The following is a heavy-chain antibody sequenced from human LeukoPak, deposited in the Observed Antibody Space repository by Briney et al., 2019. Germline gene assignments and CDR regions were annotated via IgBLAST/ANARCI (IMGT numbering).Heavy chain of an antibody. Sequence: SETLSLTCTVSGGSMTGYHWTWIRQPPGKGLEYIGYVYNSGTTFYNPSLKSRVTISADTSKKQFSLKLTSVTAADTAIYYCARGAGGHRFDPWGLGTLVTVSS. V-gene: IGHV4-59*01. CDR3: ARGAGGHRFDP. J-gene: IGHJ5*02. D-gene: IGHD3-10*01. CDR2: VYNSGTT. CDR1: GGSMTGYH.